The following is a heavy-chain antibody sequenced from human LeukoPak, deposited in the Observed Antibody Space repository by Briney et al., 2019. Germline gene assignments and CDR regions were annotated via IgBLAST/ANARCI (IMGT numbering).Heavy chain of an antibody. CDR1: GFTFSSYA. Sequence: GSSLRLSCAASGFTFSSYAMHWVRQAPGKGLEWVAVISYDGSNKYYADSVKGRFTISRDNSKNTLYLQMNSLRAEDTAVYYCARDRGRVYDFWSGYCAYGSYCYMDVWGKGTTVTVSS. CDR3: ARDRGRVYDFWSGYCAYGSYCYMDV. CDR2: ISYDGSNK. V-gene: IGHV3-30*04. J-gene: IGHJ6*03. D-gene: IGHD3-3*01.